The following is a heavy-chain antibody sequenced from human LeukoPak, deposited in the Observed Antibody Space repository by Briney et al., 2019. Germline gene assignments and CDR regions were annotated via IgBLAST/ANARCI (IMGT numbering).Heavy chain of an antibody. CDR2: ISGSGGST. V-gene: IGHV3-23*01. D-gene: IGHD3-22*01. CDR3: AKDLGLPSYDSSGFPFDY. Sequence: GSLRLSCAASGFTFSSYAMSWVRQAPGKGLEWDSAISGSGGSTYYADSVKGRFTISRDNSKNTLYLQMNSLRAEDTAVYYCAKDLGLPSYDSSGFPFDYWGQGTLVTVSS. CDR1: GFTFSSYA. J-gene: IGHJ4*02.